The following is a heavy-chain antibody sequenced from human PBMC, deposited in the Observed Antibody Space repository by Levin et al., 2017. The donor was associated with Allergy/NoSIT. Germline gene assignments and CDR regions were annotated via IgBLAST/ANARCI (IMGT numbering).Heavy chain of an antibody. CDR2: INAGNGNT. V-gene: IGHV1-3*01. CDR1: GYTFTSYA. Sequence: GESLKISCKASGYTFTSYAMHWVRQAPGQRLEWMGWINAGNGNTKYSQKFQGRVTITRDTSASTAYMELSSLRSEDTAVYYCARDQMEWELLRGWFDPWGQGTLVTVSS. J-gene: IGHJ5*02. D-gene: IGHD1-26*01. CDR3: ARDQMEWELLRGWFDP.